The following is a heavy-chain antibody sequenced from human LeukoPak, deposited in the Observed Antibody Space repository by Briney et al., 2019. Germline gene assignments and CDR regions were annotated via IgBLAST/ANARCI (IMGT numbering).Heavy chain of an antibody. CDR1: GFTFIDYA. CDR3: AKDLTGVVAAFDY. Sequence: GGSLRLSCAASGFTFIDYAMHWVRQVPGKGLEWVSGISWNSGSIGYADSVKGRFTISRDNAKNSLYLQMNSLRPEDTALYHCAKDLTGVVAAFDYWGQGTLVTVSS. J-gene: IGHJ4*02. V-gene: IGHV3-9*01. CDR2: ISWNSGSI. D-gene: IGHD1-26*01.